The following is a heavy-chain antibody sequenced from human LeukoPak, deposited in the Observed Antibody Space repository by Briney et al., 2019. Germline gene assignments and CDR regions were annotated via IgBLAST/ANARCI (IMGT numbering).Heavy chain of an antibody. CDR1: GFTFSNYA. CDR2: IRYDGSNK. V-gene: IGHV3-30*02. D-gene: IGHD2-2*01. Sequence: GGSLRLSCAASGFTFSNYAMHWFRQAPGKGLEWVAFIRYDGSNKYYGDSVEGRFIISRDNSKNTVYVQMNSLRPEDTAVYFCAKGRSSTTSLAAFDIWGQGTVVTVSS. CDR3: AKGRSSTTSLAAFDI. J-gene: IGHJ3*02.